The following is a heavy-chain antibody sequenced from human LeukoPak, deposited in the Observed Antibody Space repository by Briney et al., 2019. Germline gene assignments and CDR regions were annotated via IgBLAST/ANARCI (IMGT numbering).Heavy chain of an antibody. CDR2: ISYDGSNK. CDR1: GFTFSSYG. Sequence: GGSLRLSCAASGFTFSSYGMHWVRQAPGKGLEWVAVISYDGSNKYYADSVKGRFTISRDNSKNTLYLQMNSLRAEDTAVYYCAKDIPYYYDSSGPHWGQGTLVTVSS. D-gene: IGHD3-22*01. CDR3: AKDIPYYYDSSGPH. J-gene: IGHJ4*02. V-gene: IGHV3-30*18.